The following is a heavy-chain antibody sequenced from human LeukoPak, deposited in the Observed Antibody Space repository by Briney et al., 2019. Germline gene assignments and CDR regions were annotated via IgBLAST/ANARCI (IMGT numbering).Heavy chain of an antibody. D-gene: IGHD3-10*01. J-gene: IGHJ4*02. CDR3: ARGSPDYYGSGIGDY. Sequence: APVEVSFQASGFPFTSYGISWVRPAPGQRPGWKGWISAYNGNTNYAQKFQGRVTMTRDTSISTAYMELSRLTSDDTAVYYCARGSPDYYGSGIGDYWGQGTLVTVSS. V-gene: IGHV1-18*01. CDR1: GFPFTSYG. CDR2: ISAYNGNT.